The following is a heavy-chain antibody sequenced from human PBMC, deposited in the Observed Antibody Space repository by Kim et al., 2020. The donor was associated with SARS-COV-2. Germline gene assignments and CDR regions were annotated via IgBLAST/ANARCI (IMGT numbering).Heavy chain of an antibody. Sequence: STYFADSVKGRFTIYRDNSKNTLYLQMNSLRAEDTAVYYCARGRFGYLFDNWGQGTLVTVSS. CDR2: ST. D-gene: IGHD5-18*01. J-gene: IGHJ4*02. V-gene: IGHV3-66*01. CDR3: ARGRFGYLFDN.